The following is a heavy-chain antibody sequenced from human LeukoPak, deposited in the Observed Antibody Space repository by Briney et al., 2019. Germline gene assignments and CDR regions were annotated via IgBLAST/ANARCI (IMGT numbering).Heavy chain of an antibody. CDR3: ARDLVLGSGSLAY. J-gene: IGHJ4*02. V-gene: IGHV3-74*01. Sequence: GGSLRLSCVASAFSYSRYWMHWVRQTPGKGLVWVSRIRGGGLDSNYADSVRGRFTISRDNAKNTLYLQMDSLRPDDTAMYYCARDLVLGSGSLAYWGQGTLVTVSS. CDR2: IRGGGLDS. D-gene: IGHD3-10*01. CDR1: AFSYSRYW.